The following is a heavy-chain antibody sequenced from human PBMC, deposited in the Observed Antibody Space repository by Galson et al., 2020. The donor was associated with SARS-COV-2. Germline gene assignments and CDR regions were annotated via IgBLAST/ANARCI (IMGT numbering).Heavy chain of an antibody. Sequence: SETLSLTCTVSGGSINDYYWSWIRRPAGKGLEWIGRICSSGSTNYNPSLKSRVSMSVDTSKDQFSLRLTSVTAADTAVYYCARDAGQQIPFDYFYYGMDGWGQGTTVTVSS. CDR3: ARDAGQQIPFDYFYYGMDG. J-gene: IGHJ6*02. CDR2: ICSSGST. D-gene: IGHD6-13*01. CDR1: GGSINDYY. V-gene: IGHV4-4*07.